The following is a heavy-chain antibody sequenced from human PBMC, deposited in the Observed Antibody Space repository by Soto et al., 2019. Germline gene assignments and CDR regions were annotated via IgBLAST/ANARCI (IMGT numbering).Heavy chain of an antibody. CDR3: TTVDSDDSSGYTVPTF. CDR1: GVTFSNAW. D-gene: IGHD3-22*01. Sequence: PGGSLRLSCAASGVTFSNAWMNWVRQAPGKGLEWVGRIKSKTDGGTTDYAAPVKGRFTISRDDSKNTLYLQMNSLKTEDTAVYYCTTVDSDDSSGYTVPTFWGQGTLVTVSS. J-gene: IGHJ4*02. CDR2: IKSKTDGGTT. V-gene: IGHV3-15*07.